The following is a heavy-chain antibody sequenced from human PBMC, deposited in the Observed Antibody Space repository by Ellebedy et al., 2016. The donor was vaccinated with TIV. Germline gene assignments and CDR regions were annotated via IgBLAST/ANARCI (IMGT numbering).Heavy chain of an antibody. CDR1: GGSISAYY. Sequence: MPSETLSLTCTVSGGSISAYYWSWIRQPQGKGLEWIGYISYSGSTNYSPSLKSRVTISIDTSKTHFSLKLSSVTAADTAVYYCARRSGYADFWGQGTLVTVSS. CDR3: ARRSGYADF. J-gene: IGHJ4*02. CDR2: ISYSGST. V-gene: IGHV4-59*01. D-gene: IGHD3-22*01.